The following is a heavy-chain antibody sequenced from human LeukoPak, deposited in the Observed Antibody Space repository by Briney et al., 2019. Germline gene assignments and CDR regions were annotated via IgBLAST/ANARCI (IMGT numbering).Heavy chain of an antibody. CDR3: ARVPVRMLGFRWFDP. J-gene: IGHJ5*02. V-gene: IGHV1-69*05. Sequence: SVKVSCKASGGTFSSYSVSWVRQAPGQGLEWMGRIIPIFGTANYAQKFQGRVTMTRNTSISTAYMELSSLRSEDTAVYYCARVPVRMLGFRWFDPWGQGTLVTVSS. D-gene: IGHD3-10*02. CDR1: GGTFSSYS. CDR2: IIPIFGTA.